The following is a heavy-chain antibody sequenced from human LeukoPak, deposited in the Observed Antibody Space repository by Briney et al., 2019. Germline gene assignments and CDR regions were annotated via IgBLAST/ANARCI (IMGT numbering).Heavy chain of an antibody. CDR3: ARDSDDSSGFDY. D-gene: IGHD3-22*01. Sequence: PSETLSLTCTVSGGSISSYYWSWIRQPPGKGLEWIGCIYYSGYTNYKSSLKSRVTMSIDTSKNQFSLRLNSVTPADTAVYYCARDSDDSSGFDYWGQGTLVTVSS. J-gene: IGHJ4*02. CDR2: IYYSGYT. V-gene: IGHV4-59*01. CDR1: GGSISSYY.